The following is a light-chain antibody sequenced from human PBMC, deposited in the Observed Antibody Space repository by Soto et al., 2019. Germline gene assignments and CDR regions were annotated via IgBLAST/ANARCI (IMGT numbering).Light chain of an antibody. V-gene: IGLV1-51*01. CDR3: GTYTSDSSYV. CDR2: DND. J-gene: IGLJ1*01. Sequence: QSVLTQPPSVSAAPGQQVTISCSGSSSNIGDNYVSWYQHLPGTAPKLVVYDNDRRPSGIPGRFSGSKSGTSATLVITGLQTGDEADYYCGTYTSDSSYVFGSGTKVTVL. CDR1: SSNIGDNY.